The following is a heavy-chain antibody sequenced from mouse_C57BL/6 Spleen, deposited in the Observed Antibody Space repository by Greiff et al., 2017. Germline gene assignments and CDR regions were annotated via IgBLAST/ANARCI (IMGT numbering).Heavy chain of an antibody. CDR1: GYAFTSYW. J-gene: IGHJ4*01. D-gene: IGHD1-1*01. Sequence: VQLKQSGAELVKPGASVKMSCKASGYAFTSYWMNWVKQRPGTGLEWIGKIYPGDGDTNYNGKFKGKATLTVYKSSSTAYMQLSSLTSEDSAVYVCYVYYGCDARDYWGQGTTVTVSS. CDR3: YVYYGCDARDY. V-gene: IGHV1-80*01. CDR2: IYPGDGDT.